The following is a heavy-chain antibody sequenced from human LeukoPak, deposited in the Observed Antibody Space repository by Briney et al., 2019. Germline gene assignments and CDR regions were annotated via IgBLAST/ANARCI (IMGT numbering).Heavy chain of an antibody. Sequence: SETLSLTCTGSGGSISSYYWSWIRQPPGKGLEWIGYIYYSGITHYYPSLKSRVTISLDTSKNQFSLKLSSVTAADTAVYYCARDRGSSPDYFDYWGQGTLVTVSS. J-gene: IGHJ4*02. CDR3: ARDRGSSPDYFDY. CDR2: IYYSGIT. V-gene: IGHV4-59*01. CDR1: GGSISSYY. D-gene: IGHD6-6*01.